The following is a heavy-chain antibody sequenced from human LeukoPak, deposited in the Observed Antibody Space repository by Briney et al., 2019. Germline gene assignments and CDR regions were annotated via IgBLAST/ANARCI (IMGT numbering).Heavy chain of an antibody. CDR2: INPNSGGT. CDR1: GYTFTGYY. CDR3: ARDLHYDFCN. Sequence: ASVKVSCKASGYTFTGYYMHWVRRAPGQGLEWMGRINPNSGGTNYAQKFQGRVTMTRDTFISTAYMELSRLRSDDTAVYYCARDLHYDFCNWGQGTLVTVSS. V-gene: IGHV1-2*06. D-gene: IGHD3-3*01. J-gene: IGHJ4*02.